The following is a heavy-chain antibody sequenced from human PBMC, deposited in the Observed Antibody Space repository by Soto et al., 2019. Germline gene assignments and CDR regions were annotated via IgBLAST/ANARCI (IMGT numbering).Heavy chain of an antibody. CDR2: IYYSGST. D-gene: IGHD2-15*01. CDR1: GGSISSGGYY. V-gene: IGHV4-31*03. J-gene: IGHJ3*02. Sequence: PSETLSLTCTVSGGSISSGGYYWSWIRQHPGKGLEWIGYIYYSGSTYYNPSLKSRVTISVDTSKTQFSLKLSSVTAAATAVYYCARDKWGYCSGGSCASGDAFDIWGQGTMVTVSS. CDR3: ARDKWGYCSGGSCASGDAFDI.